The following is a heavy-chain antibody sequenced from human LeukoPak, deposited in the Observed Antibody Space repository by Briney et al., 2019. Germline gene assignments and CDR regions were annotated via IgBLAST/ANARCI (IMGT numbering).Heavy chain of an antibody. CDR3: ARPGTYYYDSSGYRDY. CDR2: IYPGDSDT. Sequence: GESLKISCKGSGYSFTSYWIGWVRQMPGKGLEWMGIIYPGDSDTRYSPSFQGQVTISADKSNSTAYLQWSSLKASDTAMYYCARPGTYYYDSSGYRDYWGQGTLVTVSS. D-gene: IGHD3-22*01. J-gene: IGHJ4*02. V-gene: IGHV5-51*01. CDR1: GYSFTSYW.